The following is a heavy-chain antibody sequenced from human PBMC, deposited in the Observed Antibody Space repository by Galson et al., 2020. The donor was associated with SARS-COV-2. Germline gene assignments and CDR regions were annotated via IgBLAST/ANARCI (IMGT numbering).Heavy chain of an antibody. CDR2: IAYDGSNK. CDR3: AKDLADDSRGYYYSDYYYGMDV. V-gene: IGHV3-30*18. CDR1: GLTFRRYG. D-gene: IGHD3-22*01. Sequence: GGSLRLSCAGSGLTFRRYGMHWVRQAPGKGLEWVAVIAYDGSNKYLAASVKGRFTISRDNSKKTLYLQMNSLRPEDTAVYYCAKDLADDSRGYYYSDYYYGMDVWGQGTTVTVSS. J-gene: IGHJ6*02.